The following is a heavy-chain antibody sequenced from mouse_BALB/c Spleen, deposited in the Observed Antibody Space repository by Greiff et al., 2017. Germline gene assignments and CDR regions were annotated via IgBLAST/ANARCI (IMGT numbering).Heavy chain of an antibody. CDR2: ISSGGGST. Sequence: EVNVVESGGGLVKPGGSLKLSCAASGFAFSSYDMSWVRQTPEKRLEWVAYISSGGGSTYYPDTVKGRFTISRDNAKNTLYLQMSSLKSEDTAMYYCAKPLYGNFVYWGQGTLVTVAA. CDR3: AKPLYGNFVY. D-gene: IGHD2-1*01. J-gene: IGHJ3*01. CDR1: GFAFSSYD. V-gene: IGHV5-12-1*01.